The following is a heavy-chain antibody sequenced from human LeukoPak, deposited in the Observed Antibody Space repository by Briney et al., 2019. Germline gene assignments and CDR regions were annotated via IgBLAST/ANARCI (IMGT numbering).Heavy chain of an antibody. CDR2: ISGSGGST. CDR1: GFTFSSYA. CDR3: ARVAYSSSWFGWDFDY. V-gene: IGHV3-23*01. D-gene: IGHD6-13*01. J-gene: IGHJ4*02. Sequence: GGSLRLSCAASGFTFSSYAMSWVRQAPGKGLEWVSAISGSGGSTYYADSVKGRFTISRDNSKNTLCLQMNSLRAEDTAVYYCARVAYSSSWFGWDFDYWGQGTLVTVSS.